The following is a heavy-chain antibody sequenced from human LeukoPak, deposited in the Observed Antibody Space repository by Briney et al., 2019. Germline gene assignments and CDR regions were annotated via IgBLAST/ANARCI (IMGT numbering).Heavy chain of an antibody. Sequence: SETLSLTCTVSGGSISSYYWSWIRQPPGKGLEWIGYIYYSGSTNYNPSLKSRVTISVDTSKNRFSLKLSSVTAADTAVYYCARQDSSSWYNFDYWGQGTLVTVSS. CDR2: IYYSGST. V-gene: IGHV4-59*08. CDR1: GGSISSYY. CDR3: ARQDSSSWYNFDY. J-gene: IGHJ4*02. D-gene: IGHD6-13*01.